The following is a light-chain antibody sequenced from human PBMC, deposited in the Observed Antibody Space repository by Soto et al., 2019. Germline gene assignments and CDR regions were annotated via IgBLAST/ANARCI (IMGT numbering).Light chain of an antibody. V-gene: IGLV2-23*03. CDR1: SSDVGSYNL. Sequence: QSVLTHPASVSGSPGQLITISCTGTSSDVGSYNLVSWYQQHPGKAPKLMIYEGSKRPSGVSNRSSGSKSGSTASLTISGLQAEDEADYYCCSYAGSSTFFYVLGTGTKVTV. J-gene: IGLJ1*01. CDR3: CSYAGSSTFFYV. CDR2: EGS.